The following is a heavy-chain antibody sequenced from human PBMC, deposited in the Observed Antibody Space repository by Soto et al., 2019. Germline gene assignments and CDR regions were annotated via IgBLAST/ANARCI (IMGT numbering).Heavy chain of an antibody. CDR2: ISSSGSTI. CDR1: GFTFSDYY. V-gene: IGHV3-11*01. D-gene: IGHD2-15*01. J-gene: IGHJ6*02. CDR3: AREDIVVVVAASGNYYYYGMDV. Sequence: QVPLVESGGGLVKPGGSLRLSCAASGFTFSDYYMSWIRQAPGKGLEWVSYISSSGSTIYYADSVKGRFTISRDNAKNSLYLQMNSLKAEDTAVYYCAREDIVVVVAASGNYYYYGMDVWGQGTTVTVSS.